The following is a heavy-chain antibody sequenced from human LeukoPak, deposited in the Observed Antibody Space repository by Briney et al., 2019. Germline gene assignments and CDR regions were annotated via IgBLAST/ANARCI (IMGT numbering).Heavy chain of an antibody. J-gene: IGHJ3*02. Sequence: GGSLRLSCAASGFTFSSYSMNWVRQAPGKGLEWVSSISSSSSYIYYADSVKGRFTISRDNAKNSLYLQMNSLRAEDTAVYYCARENLWSGELYGDAFDIWGQGTMVTVSS. CDR3: ARENLWSGELYGDAFDI. CDR1: GFTFSSYS. D-gene: IGHD3-10*01. V-gene: IGHV3-21*01. CDR2: ISSSSSYI.